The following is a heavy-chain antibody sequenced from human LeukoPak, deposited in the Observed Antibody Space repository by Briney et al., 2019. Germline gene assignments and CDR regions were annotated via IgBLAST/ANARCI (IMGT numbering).Heavy chain of an antibody. Sequence: PGGSLRLSCAAYGFTFSSYAVQWVRQAPGKGLEWVAVISYDGSNKYYADFVKGRFTISRDNSKNTLYLQMNSLRAEDTAVYYCARDATYYYDSSGPTLGAFDIWGQGTMVTVSS. D-gene: IGHD3-22*01. CDR1: GFTFSSYA. CDR3: ARDATYYYDSSGPTLGAFDI. J-gene: IGHJ3*02. CDR2: ISYDGSNK. V-gene: IGHV3-30-3*01.